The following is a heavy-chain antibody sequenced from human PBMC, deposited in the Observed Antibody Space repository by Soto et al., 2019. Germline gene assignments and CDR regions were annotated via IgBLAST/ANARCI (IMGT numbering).Heavy chain of an antibody. V-gene: IGHV1-69*01. D-gene: IGHD4-17*01. CDR3: ARIEGYGGNLDY. J-gene: IGHJ4*02. CDR1: GGTFCSYA. Sequence: QVQLVQSGAEVKKPGASVKVSCKASGGTFCSYAISWVRQAPGQGLEWMGGIIPIFGTANYAQKFQGRVTITADESTSTAYMELSSLSSEDTAVYYCARIEGYGGNLDYWGQGTLVTVSS. CDR2: IIPIFGTA.